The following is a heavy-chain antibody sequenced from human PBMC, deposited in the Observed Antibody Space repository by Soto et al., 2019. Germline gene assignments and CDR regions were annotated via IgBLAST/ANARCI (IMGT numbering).Heavy chain of an antibody. D-gene: IGHD3-3*01. CDR2: IWYDGRNK. CDR1: GFTFSSDG. CDR3: ARPTYHDFRSGYEGYTS. V-gene: IGHV3-33*01. J-gene: IGHJ4*02. Sequence: QVQMVESGGGVVQPGRSLSLSCAASGFTFSSDGMHWVRQAPGKGLEWVAVIWYDGRNKYYADSVKGRFTISRDNSQNPLHLHVTSLGAAATAVCYGARPTYHDFRSGYEGYTSWCQGTLVTVSS.